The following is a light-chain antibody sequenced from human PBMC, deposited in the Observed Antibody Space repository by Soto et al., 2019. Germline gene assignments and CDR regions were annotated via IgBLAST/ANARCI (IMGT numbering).Light chain of an antibody. CDR1: STDVGGYNY. CDR3: SSYTSSYTWV. CDR2: EVS. V-gene: IGLV2-14*01. Sequence: QSPLTQPACVSGSPGQSSTISYTGTSTDVGGYNYVSWYQLHPGKAPKLMIYEVSNRPSGVSDRFSGSKSGNTASLTISGLQAEDEADYYCSSYTSSYTWVFGGGTKLTVL. J-gene: IGLJ3*02.